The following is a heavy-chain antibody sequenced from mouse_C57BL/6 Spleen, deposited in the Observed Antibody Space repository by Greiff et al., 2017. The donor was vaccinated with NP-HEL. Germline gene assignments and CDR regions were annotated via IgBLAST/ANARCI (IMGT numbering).Heavy chain of an antibody. Sequence: EVQVVESGGGLVKPGGSLKLSCAASGFTFSSYTMSWVRQTPEKRLEWVATISGGGGNTYYPDSVKGRFTISRDNAKNTLYLQMSSLRSEETALYYCARQLTGFDYWGQGTTLTVSS. CDR3: ARQLTGFDY. V-gene: IGHV5-9*01. CDR2: ISGGGGNT. CDR1: GFTFSSYT. J-gene: IGHJ2*01. D-gene: IGHD4-1*01.